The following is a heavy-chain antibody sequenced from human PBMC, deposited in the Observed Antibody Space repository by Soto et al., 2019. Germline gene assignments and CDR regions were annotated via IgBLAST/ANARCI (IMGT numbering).Heavy chain of an antibody. D-gene: IGHD4-17*01. V-gene: IGHV2-5*02. CDR1: GFSLSTSGVG. Sequence: QITLKESGPTLVKPTQTLTLTCTFSGFSLSTSGVGVGWIRQPPGKALEWLALIYWDDDKRYSPSLKSRLTNTKDTSKNQVVLTMTNMDPVDTATYYCAHSGDYGDYEGLADYWGQGTLVTVSS. CDR3: AHSGDYGDYEGLADY. CDR2: IYWDDDK. J-gene: IGHJ4*02.